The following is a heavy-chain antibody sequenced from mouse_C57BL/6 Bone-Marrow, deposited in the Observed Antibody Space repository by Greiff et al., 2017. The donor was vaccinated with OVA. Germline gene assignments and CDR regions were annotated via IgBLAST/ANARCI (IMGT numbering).Heavy chain of an antibody. J-gene: IGHJ2*01. CDR2: IDPSDSET. D-gene: IGHD2-1*01. CDR1: GYTFTSYW. CDR3: ARGGGYGNYVDY. V-gene: IGHV1-52*01. Sequence: QVQLQQPGAELVRPGSSVKLSCKASGYTFTSYWMHWVKQRPIQGLEWIGNIDPSDSETHYNQKFKDKATLTVDKSSSTAYMQLSSLTSEKSAVYYCARGGGYGNYVDYWGQGTTLTVSS.